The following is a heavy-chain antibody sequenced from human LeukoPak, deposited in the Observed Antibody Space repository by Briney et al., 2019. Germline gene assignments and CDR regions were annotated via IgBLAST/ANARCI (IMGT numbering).Heavy chain of an antibody. D-gene: IGHD7-27*01. V-gene: IGHV4-39*07. CDR2: IYYSGST. CDR1: GGSITSGSYS. Sequence: SETLSLTCNVSGGSITSGSYSWGWIRQPPGKGLEWIGSIYYSGSTYYSPSLKSRVTISVDTSKNQFSLKLTSVTAADTAVYYCARDTTGDNYYYYYMDVWGKGTTVTVSS. CDR3: ARDTTGDNYYYYYMDV. J-gene: IGHJ6*03.